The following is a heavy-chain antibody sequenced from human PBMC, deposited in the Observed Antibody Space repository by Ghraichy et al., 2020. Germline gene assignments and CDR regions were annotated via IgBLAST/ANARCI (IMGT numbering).Heavy chain of an antibody. CDR3: ARDPDDYPSPRNFRDAFDI. J-gene: IGHJ3*02. Sequence: GGSLRLSCVASGFTFNDYAMHWVRQVPGKSLEWVSVIGGNGYRTFYADSVKGRFTISRDNSKNSLHLQMNSLRTEDTALYYCARDPDDYPSPRNFRDAFDIWGQGTMVTVSS. CDR1: GFTFNDYA. V-gene: IGHV3-43*02. CDR2: IGGNGYRT. D-gene: IGHD4-11*01.